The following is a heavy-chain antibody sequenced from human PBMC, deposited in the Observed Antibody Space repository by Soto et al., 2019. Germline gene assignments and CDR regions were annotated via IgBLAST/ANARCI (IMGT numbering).Heavy chain of an antibody. J-gene: IGHJ4*02. CDR1: GFTFGDYA. Sequence: LRLSCTASGFTFGDYAMSWFRQAPGKGLEWVGFIRSKAYGGTTEYAASVKGRFTISRDDSKSIAYLQMNSLKTEDTAVYYCTRVYEATPYYYDSSGYSDYWGQGTLVTVSS. V-gene: IGHV3-49*03. CDR3: TRVYEATPYYYDSSGYSDY. D-gene: IGHD3-22*01. CDR2: IRSKAYGGTT.